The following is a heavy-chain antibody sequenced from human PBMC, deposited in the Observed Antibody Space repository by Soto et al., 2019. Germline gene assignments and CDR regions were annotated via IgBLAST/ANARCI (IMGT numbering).Heavy chain of an antibody. CDR3: AIQKGYCSGGSCYANWFDP. V-gene: IGHV1-69*13. Sequence: SVKVSCKDSGGTYSSNAISWVRQAPGQGLEWMGGIIPIFGTANYAQKFQGRVTITADESTSTAYMELSSLRSEDTAVYYCAIQKGYCSGGSCYANWFDPWGQGTLVTVSS. D-gene: IGHD2-15*01. CDR1: GGTYSSNA. CDR2: IIPIFGTA. J-gene: IGHJ5*02.